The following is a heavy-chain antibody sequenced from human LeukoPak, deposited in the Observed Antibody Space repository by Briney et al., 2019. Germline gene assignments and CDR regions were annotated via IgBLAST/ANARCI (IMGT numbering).Heavy chain of an antibody. J-gene: IGHJ4*02. D-gene: IGHD3-10*01. Sequence: SETLSLTCAVYGGSFSGYYWTWIRQPPGKGLEWIGEMSRSGSTNFNPSLMSRGTISVDTSKKQFSLKLSSVTAADTAVYYCARGLWFGDENPPYFDYWGQGTLVTVSS. V-gene: IGHV4-34*01. CDR2: MSRSGST. CDR1: GGSFSGYY. CDR3: ARGLWFGDENPPYFDY.